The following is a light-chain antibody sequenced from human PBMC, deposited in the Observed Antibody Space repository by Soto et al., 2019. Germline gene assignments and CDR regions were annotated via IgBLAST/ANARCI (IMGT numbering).Light chain of an antibody. Sequence: DFQMTQSPSSLSASVGDRVSITCRASQSIGTSLNWYQQKPGKAPKLLIYSASTLQGGGPSRFSGSGSGTDFTLTISSLQPEDFATYYCQHSHTAPFTFGPGTKVDVK. V-gene: IGKV1-39*01. J-gene: IGKJ3*01. CDR2: SAS. CDR1: QSIGTS. CDR3: QHSHTAPFT.